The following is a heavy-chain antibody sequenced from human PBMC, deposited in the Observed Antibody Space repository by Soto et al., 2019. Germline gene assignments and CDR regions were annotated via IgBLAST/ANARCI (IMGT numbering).Heavy chain of an antibody. CDR2: IYYSGNT. CDR3: ARDRLMATAGTARHYYGLDV. CDR1: GGSIRSGGYY. V-gene: IGHV4-31*11. D-gene: IGHD5-18*01. J-gene: IGHJ6*02. Sequence: SETLSLTCAVSGGSIRSGGYYWSWVRQNPRRGLEWIGNIYYSGNTYYNPSLKSRLTISVDTSKNQFSLNLSSVTAADTAVYYCARDRLMATAGTARHYYGLDVWGQGTTVTVSS.